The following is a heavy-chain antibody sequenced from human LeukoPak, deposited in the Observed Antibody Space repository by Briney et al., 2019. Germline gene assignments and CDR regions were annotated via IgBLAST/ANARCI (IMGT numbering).Heavy chain of an antibody. Sequence: PSETLSLTCTVSGGSISSGSSYWSWIRQPAGKGLEWIGRIYTSGSTNYNPSLKNRVTISVDTSKNQFSLKLSSVTAADTAVYYCARYLGYCSSTSRYRWFDPWGQGTLVTVSS. J-gene: IGHJ5*02. CDR1: GGSISSGSSY. CDR2: IYTSGST. CDR3: ARYLGYCSSTSRYRWFDP. D-gene: IGHD2-2*02. V-gene: IGHV4-61*02.